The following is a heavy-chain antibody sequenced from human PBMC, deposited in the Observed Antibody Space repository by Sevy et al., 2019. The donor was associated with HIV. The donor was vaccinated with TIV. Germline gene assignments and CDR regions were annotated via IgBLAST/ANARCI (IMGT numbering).Heavy chain of an antibody. CDR2: IRSKAYGGTT. Sequence: GGSLRLSCTASGFTFGDYAMNWFRQAPGKGLEWVGFIRSKAYGGTTEYAASVKGRFTISREDSKSIAYLQMNSLKTEDTAVYFCTSARRYSYGYSAFDIWGLGTMVTVSS. V-gene: IGHV3-49*03. D-gene: IGHD5-18*01. CDR3: TSARRYSYGYSAFDI. J-gene: IGHJ3*02. CDR1: GFTFGDYA.